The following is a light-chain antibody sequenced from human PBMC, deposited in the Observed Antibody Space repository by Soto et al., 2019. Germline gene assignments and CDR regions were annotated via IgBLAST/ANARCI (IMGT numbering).Light chain of an antibody. CDR2: AVT. CDR1: SSDVGGYNY. Sequence: QSALTQPPSASGSPGQSVTISCTGTSSDVGGYNYVSWYQQVPGKAPKLMISAVTQRPSGVPDRFSGSKSGNTASLTISGLQADDEADYFCCSYTASDLWVFGGGTKLTVL. V-gene: IGLV2-8*01. J-gene: IGLJ3*02. CDR3: CSYTASDLWV.